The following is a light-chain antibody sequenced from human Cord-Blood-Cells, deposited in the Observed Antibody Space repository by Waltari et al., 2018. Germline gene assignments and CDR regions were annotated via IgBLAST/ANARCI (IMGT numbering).Light chain of an antibody. CDR2: DVS. Sequence: SITISCTGTSSDVGGYNYVPWYQQHPGKAPKLMIYDVSNRPSGVSNRFSGSKSGNTASLTISGLQAEDEADYYCSSYTSSSTLVVFGGGTKLTVL. J-gene: IGLJ2*01. CDR3: SSYTSSSTLVV. V-gene: IGLV2-14*04. CDR1: SSDVGGYNY.